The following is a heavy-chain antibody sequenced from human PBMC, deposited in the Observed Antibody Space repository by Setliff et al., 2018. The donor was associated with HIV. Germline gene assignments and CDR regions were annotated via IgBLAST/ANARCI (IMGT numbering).Heavy chain of an antibody. Sequence: SETLSLTCAVYGGSFNGYYWSWIRQPPGKGLEWIGEINHSGSTNYNPSLKSRVTMSVDTSKNQFSLKLSSVTAADTALYYCARLRITMIMMLNYFDYWGQGTLVTVSS. D-gene: IGHD3-22*01. CDR1: GGSFNGYY. J-gene: IGHJ4*02. CDR2: INHSGST. CDR3: ARLRITMIMMLNYFDY. V-gene: IGHV4-34*10.